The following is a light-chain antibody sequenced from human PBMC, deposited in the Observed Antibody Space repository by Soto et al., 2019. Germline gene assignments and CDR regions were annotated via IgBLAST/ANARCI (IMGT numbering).Light chain of an antibody. J-gene: IGLJ3*02. Sequence: QSVLTQPPSASGTPGQRVTISCSGSSSNIGNNYVYWYQQLSGTAPKLLIYRNNQRPSGVPDRFSGSKSGTSASLAISGLRSEDEADYYCAAWDDSLSGTVFGGGTQLTVL. CDR1: SSNIGNNY. V-gene: IGLV1-47*01. CDR2: RNN. CDR3: AAWDDSLSGTV.